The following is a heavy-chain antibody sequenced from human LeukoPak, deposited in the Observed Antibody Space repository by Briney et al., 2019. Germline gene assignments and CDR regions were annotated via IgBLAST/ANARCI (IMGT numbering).Heavy chain of an antibody. D-gene: IGHD4-17*01. CDR2: ISYDGSNK. V-gene: IGHV3-30-3*01. J-gene: IGHJ4*02. CDR1: GFTFSSYA. Sequence: PGGSLRLSCAASGFTFSSYAMHWVRQAPGKGLEWVAVISYDGSNKYYADSVKGRFTISRDNSKNTLYLQMNSLRAEDTAVYYCARGDDYGEHFDYWGQGTLVTVSS. CDR3: ARGDDYGEHFDY.